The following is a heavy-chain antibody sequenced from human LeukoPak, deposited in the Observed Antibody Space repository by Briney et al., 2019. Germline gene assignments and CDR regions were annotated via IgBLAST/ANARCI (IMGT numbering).Heavy chain of an antibody. CDR1: GFTFSSYA. Sequence: SGGSLRLSCAASGFTFSSYAMSWVRQAPGKGLEWVSAISGRGGSTYYADSVKGRFTISRDNSKNTLYLQMNSLRAEDTAVYYCAKDSPLVAWRAYFDYWGQGTLVTVSS. CDR3: AKDSPLVAWRAYFDY. J-gene: IGHJ4*02. V-gene: IGHV3-23*01. CDR2: ISGRGGST. D-gene: IGHD6-6*01.